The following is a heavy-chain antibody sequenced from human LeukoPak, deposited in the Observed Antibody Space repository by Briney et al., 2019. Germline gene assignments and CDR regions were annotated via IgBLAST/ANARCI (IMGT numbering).Heavy chain of an antibody. V-gene: IGHV4-59*01. CDR2: IFYSGTT. Sequence: TSETLSLTCTVSGGSISSYYWSGIREPPGKGLEWMGFIFYSGTTNYKPSLNSRVTISVDTSKNQFSLKLGSVTAADTAGYYCARAPYFDFWTGYYFDYWGQGTLVTVSS. CDR1: GGSISSYY. D-gene: IGHD3-3*01. J-gene: IGHJ4*02. CDR3: ARAPYFDFWTGYYFDY.